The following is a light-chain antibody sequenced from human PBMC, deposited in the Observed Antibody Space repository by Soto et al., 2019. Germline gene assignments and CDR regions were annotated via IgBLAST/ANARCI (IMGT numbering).Light chain of an antibody. V-gene: IGKV2-28*01. J-gene: IGKJ4*01. CDR2: LGS. CDR3: MQTLQSPPLP. Sequence: DIVMTQSPLSLPVTPGEPASISCRSSQSLLHSNGYNYLDWYLQKPGQSTQLLIYLGSNRASGVPDRFSGSGSGTDFTLKISRVEAEDVGVYYCMQTLQSPPLPFGGGTKVEIK. CDR1: QSLLHSNGYNY.